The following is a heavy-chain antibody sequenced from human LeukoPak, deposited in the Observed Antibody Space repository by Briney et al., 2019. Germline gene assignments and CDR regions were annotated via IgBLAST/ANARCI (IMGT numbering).Heavy chain of an antibody. J-gene: IGHJ4*02. CDR1: GFTFSSYA. V-gene: IGHV3-23*01. D-gene: IGHD3-22*01. Sequence: GGSLRLSCAASGFTFSSYAMNWVRQAPGKGLEWVSSISSSGGSTYYADSVKGRFTISRDNSKNTLYLQMNSLRAEDTAVYYCAKDDYDSSGSRYDYWGQGTLVTVSS. CDR2: ISSSGGST. CDR3: AKDDYDSSGSRYDY.